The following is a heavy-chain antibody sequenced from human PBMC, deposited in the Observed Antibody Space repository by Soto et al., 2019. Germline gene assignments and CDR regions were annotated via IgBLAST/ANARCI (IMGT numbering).Heavy chain of an antibody. J-gene: IGHJ6*03. D-gene: IGHD2-2*01. V-gene: IGHV1-69*02. CDR3: ASGILGYCSSTSCSGYYYYYMDV. CDR2: IIPILGIA. Sequence: QVPLVQSGAEVKKPGSSVKVSCKASGGTFSSYTISWVRQAPGQGLEWMGRIIPILGIANYAQKFQGRVTITADKSTSTAYMELSSLRSEDTAVYYCASGILGYCSSTSCSGYYYYYMDVWGKGTTVTVSS. CDR1: GGTFSSYT.